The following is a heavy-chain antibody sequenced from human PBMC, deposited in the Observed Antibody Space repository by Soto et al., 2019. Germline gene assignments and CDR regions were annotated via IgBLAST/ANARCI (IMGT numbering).Heavy chain of an antibody. CDR3: VHRRLYSSSWGFAY. V-gene: IGHV2-5*02. CDR2: IYGDDAQ. J-gene: IGHJ4*02. CDR1: GFSRSTSGVS. Sequence: QITLKESGPTLVKPTQTLTLTCTFSGFSRSTSGVSVGWIRQPPGKALVWLALIYGDDAQRYSPSLKSRHIISKHTSNNHEVLRMTNIDPVDTATYYWVHRRLYSSSWGFAYWGQGTLVAVSS. D-gene: IGHD6-13*01.